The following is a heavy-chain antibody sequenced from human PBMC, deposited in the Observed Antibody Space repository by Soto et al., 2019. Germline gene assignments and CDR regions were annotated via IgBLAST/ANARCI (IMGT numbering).Heavy chain of an antibody. D-gene: IGHD5-12*01. J-gene: IGHJ6*02. Sequence: GGSLRLSCAASGFTFSSYAMHWVRQAPGKGLEWVAVISYDGSNKYYADSVKGRFTISRDNSKNTLYLQMNSLRAEDTAVYYCARGLGGYDPPRGMDVWGQGTTVTVSS. CDR2: ISYDGSNK. CDR1: GFTFSSYA. CDR3: ARGLGGYDPPRGMDV. V-gene: IGHV3-30-3*01.